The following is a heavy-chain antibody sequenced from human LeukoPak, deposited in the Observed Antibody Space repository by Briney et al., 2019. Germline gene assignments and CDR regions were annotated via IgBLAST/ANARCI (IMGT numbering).Heavy chain of an antibody. Sequence: SVKVSCKASGGTFSSYAISWVRQAPGQGLEWMGGIIPIFGTANYAQKFQGRVTITADESTSTAYMELSSLRSEDTAVYYCARDPIAAAGPYYYYYYMDVWGKGTTVTVSS. CDR2: IIPIFGTA. J-gene: IGHJ6*03. V-gene: IGHV1-69*13. CDR1: GGTFSSYA. CDR3: ARDPIAAAGPYYYYYYMDV. D-gene: IGHD6-13*01.